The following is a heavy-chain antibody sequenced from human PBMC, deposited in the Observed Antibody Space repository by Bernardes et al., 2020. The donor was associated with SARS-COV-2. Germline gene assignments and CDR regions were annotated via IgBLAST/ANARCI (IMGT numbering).Heavy chain of an antibody. CDR2: ISSSSSYI. D-gene: IGHD3-10*01. Sequence: GGSLRLSCAASGFTFSSYSMNWVRQAPGKGLEWVSSISSSSSYIYYADSVKGRFTISRDNAKNSLYLQMNSLRAEDTAVYYCARAPSFITMVQGVRTVWGQGTLVTVSS. CDR1: GFTFSSYS. CDR3: ARAPSFITMVQGVRTV. V-gene: IGHV3-21*01. J-gene: IGHJ4*02.